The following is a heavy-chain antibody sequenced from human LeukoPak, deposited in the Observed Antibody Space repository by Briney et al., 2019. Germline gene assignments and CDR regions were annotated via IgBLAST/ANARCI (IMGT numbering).Heavy chain of an antibody. CDR1: GFSFSNSW. J-gene: IGHJ4*02. CDR3: VKDLTGTWSFDY. D-gene: IGHD3-9*01. Sequence: PGGSLRLSCVASGFSFSNSWMTWVRQAPGKGLEYVSSIGPNGASTLYADSVKGRFTISRDNSKNALYLQLTSLRLEDTALYYCVKDLTGTWSFDYWGQGTLVTVSS. V-gene: IGHV3-64D*06. CDR2: IGPNGAST.